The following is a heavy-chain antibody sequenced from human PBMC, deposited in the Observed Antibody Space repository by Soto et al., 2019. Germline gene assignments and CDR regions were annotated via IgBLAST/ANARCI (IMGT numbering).Heavy chain of an antibody. V-gene: IGHV1-3*01. Sequence: ASVKVSCKASGYTFTSYAMHWVRQAPGQRLEWMGWINAGNGNTKYSQKFQGRVTITRDTSASTAYMELSSLRSEDMAVYYCARGPALSRDAFDIWGQGTMVTVSS. CDR3: ARGPALSRDAFDI. CDR2: INAGNGNT. CDR1: GYTFTSYA. J-gene: IGHJ3*02.